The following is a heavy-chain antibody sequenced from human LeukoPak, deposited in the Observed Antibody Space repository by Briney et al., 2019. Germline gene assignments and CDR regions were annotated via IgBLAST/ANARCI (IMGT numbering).Heavy chain of an antibody. D-gene: IGHD3-3*01. V-gene: IGHV4-4*09. CDR1: GGSISSYY. Sequence: PSETLSLTCTVSGGSISSYYWSWIRQPPGKGLEWIGYTYTSGSTNYNPSLKSRVTISVDTSKNQFSLKLSSVTAADTAVYYCARQHYDFWSGYPNAFDIWGQGTMVTVSS. CDR2: TYTSGST. J-gene: IGHJ3*02. CDR3: ARQHYDFWSGYPNAFDI.